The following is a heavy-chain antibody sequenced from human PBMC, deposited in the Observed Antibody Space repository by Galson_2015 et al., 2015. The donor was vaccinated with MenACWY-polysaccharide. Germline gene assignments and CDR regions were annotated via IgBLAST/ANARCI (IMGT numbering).Heavy chain of an antibody. V-gene: IGHV1-8*01. Sequence: SVKVSCKASGYTSTSRDINWVRQAAGQGLEWMGWTTASSGSAVYAQKFQDRVTLTRDTSTSTVYMELSSLRSEDTGVYYCATGAGVVGDSWGQGTLVTVSS. CDR2: TTASSGSA. J-gene: IGHJ4*02. CDR3: ATGAGVVGDS. D-gene: IGHD2-15*01. CDR1: GYTSTSRD.